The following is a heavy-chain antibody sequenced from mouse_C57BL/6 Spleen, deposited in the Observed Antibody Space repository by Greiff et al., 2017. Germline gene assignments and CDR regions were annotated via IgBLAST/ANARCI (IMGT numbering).Heavy chain of an antibody. D-gene: IGHD1-1*01. CDR1: GYAFSSSW. CDR2: IYPGDGDT. V-gene: IGHV1-82*01. Sequence: VQLVESGPELVKPGASVKISCKASGYAFSSSWMNWVKQRPGKGLEWIGRIYPGDGDTNYNGKFKGKATLTADKSSSTAYMQLSSLTSEDSAVYFCARMDYYGSSYGAYWGQGTLVTVSA. CDR3: ARMDYYGSSYGAY. J-gene: IGHJ3*01.